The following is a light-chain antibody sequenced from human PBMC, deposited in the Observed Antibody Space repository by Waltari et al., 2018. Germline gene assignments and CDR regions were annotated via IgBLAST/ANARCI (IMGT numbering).Light chain of an antibody. CDR3: SSYGGSNNFV. CDR1: SSDVGGYNN. Sequence: QSALTQPPSASGSPGQSVTISCTGTSSDVGGYNNVSWYQQHPGKAPKLMIYEVTKRPSGVPDRFFGSKSGNTASLTVSGLQAEDEADYYCSSYGGSNNFVFGTGTKVTVL. CDR2: EVT. V-gene: IGLV2-8*01. J-gene: IGLJ1*01.